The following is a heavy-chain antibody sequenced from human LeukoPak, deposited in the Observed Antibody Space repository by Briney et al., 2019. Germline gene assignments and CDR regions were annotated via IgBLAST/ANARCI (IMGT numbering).Heavy chain of an antibody. V-gene: IGHV3-23*01. J-gene: IGHJ5*02. CDR2: ISGSGGST. CDR1: GFTFSSYA. D-gene: IGHD2-2*02. Sequence: GGSLRLSCAASGFTFSSYAMSWVRQAPGKELEWVSAISGSGGSTYYADSVKGRFTISRDNSKNTLYLQMNSLRAEDTAVYYCAKDGGSPPAAIRGRFDPWGQGTLVTISS. CDR3: AKDGGSPPAAIRGRFDP.